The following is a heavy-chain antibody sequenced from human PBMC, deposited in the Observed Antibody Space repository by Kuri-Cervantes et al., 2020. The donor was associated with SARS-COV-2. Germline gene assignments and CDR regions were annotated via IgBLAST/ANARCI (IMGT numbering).Heavy chain of an antibody. CDR3: AKSPRSTVVRDWFDP. Sequence: GGSLRPSGAASGFTVSSNYMSWVRRAPGKGLEWVSVIYSCGSTYYADSVKGRFTISRDNSKNTLYLQMNSLRAEDTAVYYCAKSPRSTVVRDWFDPWGQGTLVTVSS. CDR1: GFTVSSNY. D-gene: IGHD4-23*01. J-gene: IGHJ5*02. CDR2: IYSCGST. V-gene: IGHV3-53*01.